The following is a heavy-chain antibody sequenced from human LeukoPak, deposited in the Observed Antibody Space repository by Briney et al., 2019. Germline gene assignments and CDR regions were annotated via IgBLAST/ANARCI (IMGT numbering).Heavy chain of an antibody. CDR2: IYYSGST. D-gene: IGHD2-21*02. V-gene: IGHV4-30-4*08. J-gene: IGHJ6*02. CDR3: AREPLVVVTASHYYYYGMDV. Sequence: PSETLSLTCTVSGGSISSYYWSWIRQPPGKGLEWIGYIYYSGSTYYNPSLKSRVTISVDTSKNQFSLKLSSVTAADTAAYYCAREPLVVVTASHYYYYGMDVWGQGTTVTVSS. CDR1: GGSISSYY.